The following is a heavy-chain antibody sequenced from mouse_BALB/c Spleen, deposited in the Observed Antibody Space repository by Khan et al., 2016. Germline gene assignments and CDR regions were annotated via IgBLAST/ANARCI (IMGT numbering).Heavy chain of an antibody. CDR1: GFTFSSFG. Sequence: EVELVESGGGLVQPGGSRKLSCAASGFTFSSFGMHWVRQAPEKGLEWVAYISSGSSTIYYADTVKGRFTISRDTPKNTLFLQMTSLRSEETAMYYCARSRIRGTAPLDYWGQGTTLTVSS. D-gene: IGHD3-3*01. CDR2: ISSGSSTI. V-gene: IGHV5-17*02. J-gene: IGHJ2*01. CDR3: ARSRIRGTAPLDY.